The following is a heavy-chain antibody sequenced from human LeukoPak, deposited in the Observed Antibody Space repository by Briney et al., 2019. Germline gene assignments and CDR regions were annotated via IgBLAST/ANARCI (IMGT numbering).Heavy chain of an antibody. CDR2: INHSGST. CDR1: GGSVRRGNYY. D-gene: IGHD6-6*01. CDR3: AIGVAARPRGYYMDV. J-gene: IGHJ6*03. Sequence: PSETLSLTCTVSGGSVRRGNYYWTWIRQPAGSGLEWIGEINHSGSTNYNPSLKSRVTISVDTSKNQFSLKLSSVTAADTAVYYCAIGVAARPRGYYMDVWGKGTTVTVSS. V-gene: IGHV4-61*10.